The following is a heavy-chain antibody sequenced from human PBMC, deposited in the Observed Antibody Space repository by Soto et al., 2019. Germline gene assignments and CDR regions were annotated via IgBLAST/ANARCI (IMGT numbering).Heavy chain of an antibody. V-gene: IGHV2-5*02. CDR1: GFSLSTSGVG. CDR3: AHSSGYYDSSGYYYGRYGY. Sequence: GSGPTLVNPTQTLTLTCTFSGFSLSTSGVGVGWIRQPPGKALEWLALIYWDDDKRYSPSLKSRLTITKDTSKNQVVLTMTNMDPVDTATYYCAHSSGYYDSSGYYYGRYGYWGQGTLVTVSS. J-gene: IGHJ4*02. CDR2: IYWDDDK. D-gene: IGHD3-22*01.